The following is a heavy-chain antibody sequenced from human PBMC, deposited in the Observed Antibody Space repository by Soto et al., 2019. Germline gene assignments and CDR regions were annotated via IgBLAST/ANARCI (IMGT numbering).Heavy chain of an antibody. J-gene: IGHJ5*02. CDR3: TRALGYCSSTSCYWFDP. CDR2: IRSKAYGGTT. Sequence: PGGSLRLSWTASGFTFGDYAMSWFRQAPGKGLEWVGFIRSKAYGGTTEYAASVKGRFTISRDDSKGIAYLQMNSLKTEDTAVYYCTRALGYCSSTSCYWFDPWGQGTLVTVSS. CDR1: GFTFGDYA. V-gene: IGHV3-49*03. D-gene: IGHD2-2*01.